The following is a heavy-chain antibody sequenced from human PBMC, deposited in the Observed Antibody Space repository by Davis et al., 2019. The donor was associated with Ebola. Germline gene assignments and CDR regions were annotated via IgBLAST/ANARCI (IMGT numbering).Heavy chain of an antibody. CDR2: IWSDGNKK. V-gene: IGHV3-33*01. J-gene: IGHJ4*02. CDR1: GFTFKNYG. Sequence: PGGSLRLSCAASGFTFKNYGMHWVRQAPGKGLEWVAAIWSDGNKKDYADSVTGRFTISRDNSKNTVSLQMNSLRVEDTGVYYCARDQAAIPVVANHFDDWGQGTLVTVSS. CDR3: ARDQAAIPVVANHFDD. D-gene: IGHD2-2*02.